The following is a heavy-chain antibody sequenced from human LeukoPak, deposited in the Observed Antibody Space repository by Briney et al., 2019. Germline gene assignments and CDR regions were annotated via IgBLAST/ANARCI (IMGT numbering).Heavy chain of an antibody. J-gene: IGHJ3*02. CDR3: ATDRLNYDILTGYYPDDAFDI. CDR2: IWYDGSNK. D-gene: IGHD3-9*01. V-gene: IGHV3-33*08. Sequence: PGGSLRLSCAASGFTFSSYGMHWVRQAPGKGLEWVAVIWYDGSNKYYADSVKGRFTISRDNSKNTLYLQMNSLRAEDTAVYYCATDRLNYDILTGYYPDDAFDIWGQGTMVTVSS. CDR1: GFTFSSYG.